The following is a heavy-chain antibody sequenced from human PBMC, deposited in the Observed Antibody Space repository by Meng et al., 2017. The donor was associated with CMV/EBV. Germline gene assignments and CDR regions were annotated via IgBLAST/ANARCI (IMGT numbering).Heavy chain of an antibody. D-gene: IGHD2-2*01. CDR1: GGSISSSSYY. J-gene: IGHJ5*02. CDR3: ARGPYCSSTSCYPSWFDP. Sequence: GSLRLSCTVSGGSISSSSYYWGWIRQPPGKGLEWIGSIYYSGSTYYNPSLKSRVTISVDTSKNQFSLKLSSVTAADTAVYYCARGPYCSSTSCYPSWFDPWGQGTLVTVSS. CDR2: IYYSGST. V-gene: IGHV4-39*07.